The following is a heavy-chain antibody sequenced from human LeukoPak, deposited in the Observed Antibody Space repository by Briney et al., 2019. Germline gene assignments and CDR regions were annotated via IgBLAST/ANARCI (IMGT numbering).Heavy chain of an antibody. CDR3: ARDREGVVVPAANYIDY. J-gene: IGHJ4*02. CDR1: GFTFSSYW. Sequence: GGSLRLSCAASGFTFSSYWMSWVRQAPGKGLEWVANIKQDGSEKYYVDSVKGRFTISRDNAKNSLYLQMNSLRAEDTAVYYCARDREGVVVPAANYIDYWGQGTLVTVSS. V-gene: IGHV3-7*01. CDR2: IKQDGSEK. D-gene: IGHD2-2*01.